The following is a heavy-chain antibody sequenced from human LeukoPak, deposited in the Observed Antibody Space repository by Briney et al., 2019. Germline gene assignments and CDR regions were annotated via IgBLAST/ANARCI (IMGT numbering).Heavy chain of an antibody. V-gene: IGHV3-9*01. CDR3: AKDRRFGGSGAFDI. J-gene: IGHJ3*02. CDR2: ISWNSGSI. Sequence: PGGSLRLSCAVSGFTFSTYWMSWVRQAPGKGLEWVSGISWNSGSIGYADSVKGRFTISRDNAKNSLYLQMNSLRAEDTALYYCAKDRRFGGSGAFDIWGQGTMVTVSS. CDR1: GFTFSTYW. D-gene: IGHD3-10*01.